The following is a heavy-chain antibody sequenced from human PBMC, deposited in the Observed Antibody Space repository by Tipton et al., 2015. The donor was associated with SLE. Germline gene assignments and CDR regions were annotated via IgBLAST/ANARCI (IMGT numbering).Heavy chain of an antibody. D-gene: IGHD3-10*01. CDR3: AKDPTLVQGVIMGGEFDY. Sequence: SLRLSCTSSGFRFGDYAVSWVRQAPGKGLEWVGFVRGEAYGGTAEYAAAVKGRFTISRDDSKSIAYLQMNSLRVEDTALYYCAKDPTLVQGVIMGGEFDYWGQGTLVTVSS. J-gene: IGHJ4*02. V-gene: IGHV3-49*04. CDR2: VRGEAYGGTA. CDR1: GFRFGDYA.